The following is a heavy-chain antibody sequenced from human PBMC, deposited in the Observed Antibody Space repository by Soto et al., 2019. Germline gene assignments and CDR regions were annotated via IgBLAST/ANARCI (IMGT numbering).Heavy chain of an antibody. J-gene: IGHJ6*02. CDR3: AKCVVPAASYYYGMDV. V-gene: IGHV3-23*01. CDR2: ISGSGGST. CDR1: GFTFSSYA. D-gene: IGHD2-2*01. Sequence: EVQLLESGGGLVQPGGSLRLSCAACGFTFSSYAMSWVRQAPGKGLEWVSAISGSGGSTYYADSVKGRFTISRDNSKNTLYLQVNSLRAEDTAVYYCAKCVVPAASYYYGMDVWGQGTTVTVSS.